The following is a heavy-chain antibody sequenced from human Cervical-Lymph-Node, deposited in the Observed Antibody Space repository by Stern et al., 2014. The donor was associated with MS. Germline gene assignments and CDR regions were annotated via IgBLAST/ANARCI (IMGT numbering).Heavy chain of an antibody. CDR1: GFTFSSYS. V-gene: IGHV3-21*01. D-gene: IGHD1-26*01. J-gene: IGHJ6*02. CDR2: ITSRGTYI. Sequence: EVQLVESGGGLVKPGESLRLSCAASGFTFSSYSMNWVRQAPGKGLEWVSSITSRGTYIYYADSLKGRFTISRDNAKNALYLQMNSVRAEDTAVYHCARDLGGSYYGGNYYGMDVWGQGTTVTVSS. CDR3: ARDLGGSYYGGNYYGMDV.